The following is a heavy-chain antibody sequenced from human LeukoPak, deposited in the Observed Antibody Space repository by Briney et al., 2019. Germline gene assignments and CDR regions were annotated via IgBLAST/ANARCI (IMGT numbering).Heavy chain of an antibody. Sequence: PGGSLRLSCAASGFTVSSNYMSWVRQAPGKGLEWVSSISSSSSYIYYADSVKGRFTISRDNAKNSLYLQMNSLRAEDTAVYYCAGGGITMVRGVIIRTHWFDPWGQGTLVTVSS. V-gene: IGHV3-21*01. D-gene: IGHD3-10*01. CDR1: GFTVSSNY. CDR3: AGGGITMVRGVIIRTHWFDP. J-gene: IGHJ5*02. CDR2: ISSSSSYI.